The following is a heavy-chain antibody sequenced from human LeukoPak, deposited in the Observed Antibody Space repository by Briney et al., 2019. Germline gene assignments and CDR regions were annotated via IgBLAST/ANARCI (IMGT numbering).Heavy chain of an antibody. J-gene: IGHJ6*02. V-gene: IGHV3-9*01. CDR1: GFTFDDYA. CDR3: AKGLRSGYYLYYYYYGMDV. CDR2: ISWNSGSI. Sequence: PGRSLRLSCAASGFTFDDYAMHWVRQAPGKGLEWVSGISWNSGSIGYADSVKGRFTISRDNAKNSLYLQMNSLRAEDTALYYCAKGLRSGYYLYYYYYGMDVWGQGTTVTASS. D-gene: IGHD3-22*01.